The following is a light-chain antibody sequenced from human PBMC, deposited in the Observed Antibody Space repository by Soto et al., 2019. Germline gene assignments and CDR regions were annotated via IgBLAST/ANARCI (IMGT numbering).Light chain of an antibody. CDR3: SSYTSSSTLYV. CDR2: DVS. CDR1: SSDAGGYNY. Sequence: QSVLTQPASVSGSPGQSITISCTGTSSDAGGYNYVSWYQQHPGKAPKLMLYDVSNRPSGVSNRFSGSKSGNTASLTISGLQVEDEADYYCSSYTSSSTLYVFGTGTKVTV. V-gene: IGLV2-14*01. J-gene: IGLJ1*01.